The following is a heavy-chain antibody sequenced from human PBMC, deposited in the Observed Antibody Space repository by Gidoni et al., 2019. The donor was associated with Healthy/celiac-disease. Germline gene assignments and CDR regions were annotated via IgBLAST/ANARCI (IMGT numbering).Heavy chain of an antibody. CDR2: ISSSSSTI. CDR3: ARPLGYHVDTAMATWGGMDV. D-gene: IGHD5-18*01. J-gene: IGHJ6*02. V-gene: IGHV3-48*01. CDR1: GFTSSSYS. Sequence: EVQLVESGGGLVQPGGSLRLSCAASGFTSSSYSMNWVRQAPGKGLEWVSYISSSSSTIYYADSVKGRFTISRDNAKNSLYLQMNSLRAEDTAVYYCARPLGYHVDTAMATWGGMDVWGQGTTVTVSS.